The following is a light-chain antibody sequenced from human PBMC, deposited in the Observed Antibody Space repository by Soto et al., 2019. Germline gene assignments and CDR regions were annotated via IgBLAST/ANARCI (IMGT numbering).Light chain of an antibody. CDR1: KLGDKY. Sequence: SYELTQPPSVSVSPGQTASITCSGDKLGDKYACWYQQKPGQSPVLVIYQDSKRPSGIPERFSGSNSGNTATLTISGTQAMDEADYYCQAWDSSTHVVFGGRTKVTVL. V-gene: IGLV3-1*01. CDR3: QAWDSSTHVV. J-gene: IGLJ2*01. CDR2: QDS.